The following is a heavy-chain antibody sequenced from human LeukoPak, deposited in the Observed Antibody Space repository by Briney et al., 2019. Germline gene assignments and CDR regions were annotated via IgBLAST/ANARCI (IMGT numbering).Heavy chain of an antibody. CDR1: GFTFSSYG. V-gene: IGHV3-33*01. D-gene: IGHD3-22*01. CDR2: IWYDGSNK. Sequence: GRSLRLSCAASGFTFSSYGMHWVRQAPGKGLEWVAVIWYDGSNKYYADSVKGRFTISRDNSKNTLYLQMNSLRAEDTAVYYCARSTHYYDSSGYYPDLRYWGQGTLVTVSS. CDR3: ARSTHYYDSSGYYPDLRY. J-gene: IGHJ4*02.